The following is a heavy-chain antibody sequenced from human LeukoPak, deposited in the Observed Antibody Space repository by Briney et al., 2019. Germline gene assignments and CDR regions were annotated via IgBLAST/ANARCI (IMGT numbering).Heavy chain of an antibody. V-gene: IGHV1-2*02. CDR1: GYTFTGYY. Sequence: ASVKVSCKASGYTFTGYYIQWVRHVPGQGLEWMGWINPSDGGTDFAQKFQGRVTMTRDTSISTAYMELSRLRSDDTAVYYCASTAAMVVYISHWGQGTLVTVSS. CDR3: ASTAAMVVYISH. J-gene: IGHJ4*02. CDR2: INPSDGGT. D-gene: IGHD5-18*01.